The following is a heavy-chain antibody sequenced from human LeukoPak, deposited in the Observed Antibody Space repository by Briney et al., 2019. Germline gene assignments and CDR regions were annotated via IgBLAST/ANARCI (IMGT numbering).Heavy chain of an antibody. Sequence: SETLSLTCTVSGGSISPYFWSWMRQTPRQGLERIGYISYTGSTNYNPALKSRVTISVDTSKNQFSLQLTSVTAADTAVYYCARDDYRGVTNFDPWGQGTLVTVSS. CDR1: GGSISPYF. V-gene: IGHV4-59*01. CDR3: ARDDYRGVTNFDP. D-gene: IGHD3-10*01. J-gene: IGHJ5*02. CDR2: ISYTGST.